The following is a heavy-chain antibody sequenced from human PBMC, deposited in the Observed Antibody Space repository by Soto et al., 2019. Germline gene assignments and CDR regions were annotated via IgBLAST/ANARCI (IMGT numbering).Heavy chain of an antibody. CDR2: IYYSGST. CDR3: AVRGIAGVRADYYYCGMDV. V-gene: IGHV4-39*01. Sequence: SETLSLTCTVSGGSISSSSYYWGGIRQPPGKGLEWIGSIYYSGSTYYNPSLKSRVTISVDTSKNQFSLKLSSVTAADTAVYYCAVRGIAGVRADYYYCGMDVWGQGTMVTVSS. CDR1: GGSISSSSYY. D-gene: IGHD6-13*01. J-gene: IGHJ6*02.